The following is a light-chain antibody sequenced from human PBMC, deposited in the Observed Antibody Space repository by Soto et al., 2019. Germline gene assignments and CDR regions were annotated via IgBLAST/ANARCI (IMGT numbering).Light chain of an antibody. V-gene: IGKV3-11*01. CDR1: QSVSSY. Sequence: NQYPSTLSASVGDRVTITCRASQSVSSYLAWYQQKPGQAPRLLIYDASNRATGIPARFSGSGSGTDFTLTICFLEPEDFARYCCQQRAYCTRTFGEGTRLEI. J-gene: IGKJ5*01. CDR3: QQRAYCTRT. CDR2: DAS.